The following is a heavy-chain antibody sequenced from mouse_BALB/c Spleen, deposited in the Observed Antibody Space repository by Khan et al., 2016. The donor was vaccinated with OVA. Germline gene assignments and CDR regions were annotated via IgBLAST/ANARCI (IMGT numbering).Heavy chain of an antibody. Sequence: VQLQESGAELARPGASVKMSCKASGYTFTSYTIHWIKKRPGQGLEWIGYINPSNGYTNYNQKFKDKATLTTDKSSTTAYLQLSSLTSADSVVYNCVRDGAYHRNDGWFAYWGQGTLVTVSA. D-gene: IGHD2-14*01. J-gene: IGHJ3*01. V-gene: IGHV1-4*01. CDR2: INPSNGYT. CDR3: VRDGAYHRNDGWFAY. CDR1: GYTFTSYT.